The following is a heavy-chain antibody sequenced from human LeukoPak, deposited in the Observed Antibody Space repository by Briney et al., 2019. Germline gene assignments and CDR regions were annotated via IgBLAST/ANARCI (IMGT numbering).Heavy chain of an antibody. CDR2: IYPGDSNT. D-gene: IGHD3-10*01. CDR1: GSHSTNYW. V-gene: IGHV5-51*01. CDR3: ARRVGVGFGELFHVDY. J-gene: IGHJ4*02. Sequence: GPSLQISSQGHGSHSTNYWICWAGPIPGKGLEWMGSIYPGDSNTRYSPSFQGQVTISADKSISTAYLQWSSLKASDTAMYYCARRVGVGFGELFHVDYWGQGTLVTVSS.